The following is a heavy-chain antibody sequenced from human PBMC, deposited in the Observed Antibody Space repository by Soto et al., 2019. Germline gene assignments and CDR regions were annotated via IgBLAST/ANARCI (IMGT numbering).Heavy chain of an antibody. J-gene: IGHJ6*02. CDR1: GYTFTSYG. CDR3: ARSGYSSSWYVNYYYYGMDV. CDR2: ISAYNGNT. Sequence: ASVKVSCKASGYTFTSYGISWVRQVPGQGLEWMGWISAYNGNTNYAQKLQGRVTMTTDTSTSTAYMELRSLRSDDTAVYYCARSGYSSSWYVNYYYYGMDVWGQGTTVTVSS. V-gene: IGHV1-18*01. D-gene: IGHD6-13*01.